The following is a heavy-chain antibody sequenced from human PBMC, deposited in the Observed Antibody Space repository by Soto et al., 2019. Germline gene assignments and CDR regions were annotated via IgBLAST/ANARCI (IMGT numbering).Heavy chain of an antibody. Sequence: LRLSCAASGFTFSSYAMHWVRQAPGKGLEWVAVISYDGSNKYYADSVKGRFTISRDNSKNTLYLQMNSLRAEDTAVYYCARDRGLGRDDAFDIWGQGTMVTVSS. D-gene: IGHD3-16*01. J-gene: IGHJ3*02. V-gene: IGHV3-30-3*01. CDR3: ARDRGLGRDDAFDI. CDR1: GFTFSSYA. CDR2: ISYDGSNK.